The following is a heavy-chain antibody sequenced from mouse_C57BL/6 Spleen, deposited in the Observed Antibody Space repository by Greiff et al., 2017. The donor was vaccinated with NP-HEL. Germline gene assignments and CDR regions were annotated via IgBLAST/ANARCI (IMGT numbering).Heavy chain of an antibody. V-gene: IGHV1-18*01. CDR3: ARENFWEGDFDY. Sequence: VQLKESGPELVKPGASVKIPCKASGYTFTDYNMDWVKQSHGKSLEWIGDINPNNGGTIYNQKFKGKATLTVDKSSSTAYMELRSLTSEDTAVYYCARENFWEGDFDYWGQGTTLTVSS. CDR2: INPNNGGT. CDR1: GYTFTDYN. J-gene: IGHJ2*01. D-gene: IGHD4-1*01.